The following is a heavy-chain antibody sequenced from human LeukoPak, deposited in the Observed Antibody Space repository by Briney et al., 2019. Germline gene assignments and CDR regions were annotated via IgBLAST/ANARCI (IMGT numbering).Heavy chain of an antibody. J-gene: IGHJ4*02. CDR2: IRSKVYGGTT. CDR3: TREADLRYYFDY. V-gene: IGHV3-49*04. Sequence: GGSLRLSCTASGFTFGDYAMSWVRQAPGKGLEWVGFIRSKVYGGTTEYAASVKGRFTISRDDSKSIAYLQMNSLKTEDTAVYYCTREADLRYYFDYWGQGTLVTVSS. CDR1: GFTFGDYA. D-gene: IGHD3-10*01.